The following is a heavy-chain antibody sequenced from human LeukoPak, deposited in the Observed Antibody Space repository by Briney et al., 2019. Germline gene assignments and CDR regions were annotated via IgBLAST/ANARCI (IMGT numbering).Heavy chain of an antibody. Sequence: SETLSLTCTVSGGSVSSGSYYWRWIRQPPGKGLEWIGYIYYSGSTNYNPSLKSRVTISVDTSKNQFSLKLSSVTAADTAVYYCASVVGANILDYWGQGTLVTVSS. V-gene: IGHV4-61*01. CDR2: IYYSGST. J-gene: IGHJ4*02. D-gene: IGHD1-26*01. CDR3: ASVVGANILDY. CDR1: GGSVSSGSYY.